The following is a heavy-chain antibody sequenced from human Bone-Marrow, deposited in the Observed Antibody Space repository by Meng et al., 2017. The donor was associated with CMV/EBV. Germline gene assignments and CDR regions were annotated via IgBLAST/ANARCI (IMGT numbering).Heavy chain of an antibody. CDR3: GRDLTGERDL. V-gene: IGHV3-74*03. CDR2: INTDGSFT. CDR1: RFTFSSYW. Sequence: VQLLGPGGGLVQPGGSFRLSCADSRFTFSSYWMHWVRQVPGEGLMWVSRINTDGSFTSYADSVKGRFTISRDNAKNTLYLQMNSLRVDDSAVYYCGRDLTGERDLWGQGTLVTVSS. J-gene: IGHJ4*02. D-gene: IGHD7-27*01.